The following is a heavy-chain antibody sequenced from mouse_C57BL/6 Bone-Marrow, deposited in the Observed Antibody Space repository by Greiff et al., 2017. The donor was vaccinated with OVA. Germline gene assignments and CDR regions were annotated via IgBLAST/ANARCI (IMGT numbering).Heavy chain of an antibody. J-gene: IGHJ1*03. V-gene: IGHV1-55*01. CDR1: GYTFTSYW. CDR3: VTTVVATDWYFDV. CDR2: IYPGSGST. D-gene: IGHD1-1*01. Sequence: QVQLQQPGAELVKPGASVKMSCKASGYTFTSYWLTWVKQRPGQGPEWIGDIYPGSGSTNYNEKFKSKATLTVDTSSSTAYMQISSLTSEDSAVYYCVTTVVATDWYFDVWGTGTTVTVSS.